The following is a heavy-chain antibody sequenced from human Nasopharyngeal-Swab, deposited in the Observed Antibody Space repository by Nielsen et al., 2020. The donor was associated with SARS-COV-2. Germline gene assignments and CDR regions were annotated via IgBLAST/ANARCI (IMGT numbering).Heavy chain of an antibody. CDR1: GFTFSSYS. J-gene: IGHJ6*02. CDR2: ISSSSSYI. V-gene: IGHV3-21*01. Sequence: GESLKISCAASGFTFSSYSTNWVRQAPGKGLEWVSSISSSSSYIYYADSVKGRFTISRDNAKNSLYLQMNSLRAEDTAVYYCARDKLGGGLGYYYGMDVWGQGTTVTVSS. D-gene: IGHD1-26*01. CDR3: ARDKLGGGLGYYYGMDV.